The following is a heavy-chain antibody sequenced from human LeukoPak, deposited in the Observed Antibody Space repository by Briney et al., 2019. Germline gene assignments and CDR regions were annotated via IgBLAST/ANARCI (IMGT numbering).Heavy chain of an antibody. V-gene: IGHV3-23*01. D-gene: IGHD6-13*01. CDR1: GFTFSIYG. CDR3: ANLIAAAGPFDP. Sequence: PGGSLRLSCAASGFTFSIYGMSWVRQAPGKGLEWVSAISGSGGSTYYADSVKGRFTISRDNSKNTLYLQMNSLRAEDTAVYYCANLIAAAGPFDPWGQGTLVTVSS. J-gene: IGHJ5*02. CDR2: ISGSGGST.